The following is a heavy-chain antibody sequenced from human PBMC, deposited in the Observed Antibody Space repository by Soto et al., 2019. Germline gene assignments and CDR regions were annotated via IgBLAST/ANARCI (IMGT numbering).Heavy chain of an antibody. CDR3: ARESYYYDSSTFDI. Sequence: WGVLLVSCAASVFTFSIYIMNWVRQAPGKGLELVSYISRSSRTIYYADSVKGRFTISRDNAKNSLYLQMNSLRDEDTSVYYCARESYYYDSSTFDIWGKGTMVTVSS. V-gene: IGHV3-48*02. D-gene: IGHD3-22*01. CDR2: ISRSSRTI. CDR1: VFTFSIYI. J-gene: IGHJ3*02.